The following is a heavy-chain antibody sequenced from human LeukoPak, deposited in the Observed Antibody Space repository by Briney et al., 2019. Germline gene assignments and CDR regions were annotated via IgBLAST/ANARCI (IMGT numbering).Heavy chain of an antibody. D-gene: IGHD3-10*01. CDR1: GYTFTSYG. CDR3: ARSSYYYGSGSYSHYYYYYMDV. CDR2: ISAYNGNT. Sequence: ASVKVSCKASGYTFTSYGISWVRQAPGQGLEWMGWISAYNGNTNYAQKLQGRVTMTTDTSTSTAYMELRSLGSDDTAVYYCARSSYYYGSGSYSHYYYYYMDVWGKGTTVTVSS. V-gene: IGHV1-18*01. J-gene: IGHJ6*03.